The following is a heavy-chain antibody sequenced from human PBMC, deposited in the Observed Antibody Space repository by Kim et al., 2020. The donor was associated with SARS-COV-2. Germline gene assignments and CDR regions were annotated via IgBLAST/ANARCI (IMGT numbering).Heavy chain of an antibody. CDR1: GGSISSSSYY. CDR3: ARDLKTNYYGSGSTDY. Sequence: SETLSLTCTVSGGSISSSSYYWGWIRQPPGKGLEWIGSIYYSGSTYYNPSLKSRVTISVDTSKNQFSLKLSSVTAADTAVYYCARDLKTNYYGSGSTDY. D-gene: IGHD3-10*01. J-gene: IGHJ4*01. CDR2: IYYSGST. V-gene: IGHV4-39*07.